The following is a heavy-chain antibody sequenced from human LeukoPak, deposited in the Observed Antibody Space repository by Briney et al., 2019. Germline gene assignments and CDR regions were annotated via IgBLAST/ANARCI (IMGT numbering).Heavy chain of an antibody. CDR2: ISSSSSYM. Sequence: GGSLRLSCAASGFTFSSYSMNWVRQAPGKGLEWVSSISSSSSYMYYADSVKGRFTISRDNAKNSLYLQMNSLRAEDTAVYYCAREVTMVRGVTPGGWFDPWGQGTLVTVSS. V-gene: IGHV3-21*01. J-gene: IGHJ5*02. CDR3: AREVTMVRGVTPGGWFDP. D-gene: IGHD3-10*01. CDR1: GFTFSSYS.